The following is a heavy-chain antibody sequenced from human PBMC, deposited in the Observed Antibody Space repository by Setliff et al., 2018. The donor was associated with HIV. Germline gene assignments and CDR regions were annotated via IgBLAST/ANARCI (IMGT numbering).Heavy chain of an antibody. V-gene: IGHV4-38-2*01. Sequence: SETLSLTCGVSGYSLTSGYYWGWIRQPPGKGLEWIGSTHDSGRTYYNPSLKSRVTISVDRSKNQFSLKLSSVTAADTAVYYCARAHDYDNLFDPWGQGTLVTVSS. D-gene: IGHD4-17*01. J-gene: IGHJ5*02. CDR1: GYSLTSGYY. CDR3: ARAHDYDNLFDP. CDR2: THDSGRT.